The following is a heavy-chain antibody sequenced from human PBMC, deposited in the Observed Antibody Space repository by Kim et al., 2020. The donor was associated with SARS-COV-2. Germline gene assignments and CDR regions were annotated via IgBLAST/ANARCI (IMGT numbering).Heavy chain of an antibody. CDR1: GYTFTSYG. V-gene: IGHV1-18*01. CDR2: ISAYNGNT. Sequence: ASVKVSCKASGYTFTSYGISWVRQAPGQRLEWMGWISAYNGNTNYAQKLQGRVTMTTDTSTSTAYMELRSLRSDDTAVYYCARGVVPAAMNVREDYGMDVWGQGTTVTVSS. D-gene: IGHD2-2*01. CDR3: ARGVVPAAMNVREDYGMDV. J-gene: IGHJ6*02.